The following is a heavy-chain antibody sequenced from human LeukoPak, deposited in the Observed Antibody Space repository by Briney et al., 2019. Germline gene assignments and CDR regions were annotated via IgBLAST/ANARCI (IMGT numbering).Heavy chain of an antibody. D-gene: IGHD3-9*01. J-gene: IGHJ4*02. Sequence: MTSETLSLTCTISGGSITGSSYYWGWIRQSPGKGLEWIGNIYYSGSTYYNSSLKSRVTISIDTSKNHFSLRLTSVTASDTAVYFCTRGSYDVLTGRSTLGEYWGQGTLVAVSS. CDR1: GGSITGSSYY. V-gene: IGHV4-39*02. CDR3: TRGSYDVLTGRSTLGEY. CDR2: IYYSGST.